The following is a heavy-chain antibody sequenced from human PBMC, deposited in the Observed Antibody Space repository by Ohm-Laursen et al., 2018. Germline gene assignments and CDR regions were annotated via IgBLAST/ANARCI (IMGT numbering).Heavy chain of an antibody. Sequence: SLRLSCAASGFTFTSAMHWVRQAPGKGLEWVSGISWNSGSIGYADSVKGRFTISRDNAKNSLYLQMNSLRAEDTALYYCAKDKEMATIYSFDYWGQGTLVTVSS. CDR3: AKDKEMATIYSFDY. D-gene: IGHD5-24*01. V-gene: IGHV3-9*01. CDR1: GFTFTSA. J-gene: IGHJ4*02. CDR2: ISWNSGSI.